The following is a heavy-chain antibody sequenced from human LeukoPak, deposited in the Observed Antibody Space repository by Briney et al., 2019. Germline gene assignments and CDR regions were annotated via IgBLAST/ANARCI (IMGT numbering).Heavy chain of an antibody. J-gene: IGHJ6*04. D-gene: IGHD3-3*01. CDR3: ARETYYDFWSGYYTGWDV. CDR1: GFTLSSYA. V-gene: IGHV3-30*01. CDR2: ISYDGSNK. Sequence: GGSLRLSCAASGFTLSSYAMHWVRQAPGKGLEWVAVISYDGSNKYYADSVKGRFTISRDNSKNTLYLQMNSLRAEDTAVYYCARETYYDFWSGYYTGWDVWGKGTTVTVSS.